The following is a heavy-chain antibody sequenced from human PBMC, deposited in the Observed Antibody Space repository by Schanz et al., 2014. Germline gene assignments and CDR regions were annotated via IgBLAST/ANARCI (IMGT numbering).Heavy chain of an antibody. Sequence: QVYLVESGGDLVKPGGSLRLSCAASGFTFSDYYMAWIRQAPGKGLEWVSHISGSSIHKNYADSVKGRFSISRDNSKNTLYLLMNSLRAEDTAVYYCAKVAPAATYLDSWGLGTLVTVSS. CDR2: ISGSSIHK. D-gene: IGHD2-2*01. V-gene: IGHV3-11*06. CDR1: GFTFSDYY. CDR3: AKVAPAATYLDS. J-gene: IGHJ4*02.